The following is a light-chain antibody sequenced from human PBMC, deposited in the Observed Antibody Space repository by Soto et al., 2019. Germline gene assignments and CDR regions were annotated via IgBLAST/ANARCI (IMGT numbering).Light chain of an antibody. CDR3: QQYKNWPRT. CDR1: QSVSIN. CDR2: GAS. J-gene: IGKJ1*01. V-gene: IGKV3-15*01. Sequence: EIVMTQSPATLSESPGERATLSCRASQSVSINLAWYQQKPGQAPRLLIYGASTRATGIPARFSGSGSGTECTLTISSLQSEDFEVYYCQQYKNWPRTFGQGTKVEIK.